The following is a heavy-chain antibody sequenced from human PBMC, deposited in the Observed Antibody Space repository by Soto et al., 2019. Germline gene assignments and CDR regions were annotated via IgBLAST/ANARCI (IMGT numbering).Heavy chain of an antibody. CDR2: IRSSGSPI. CDR3: ARDPEALDV. V-gene: IGHV3-48*01. J-gene: IGHJ6*02. Sequence: GGSLRLSCAASGFTFSTYSMNWVRQAPGKGLEWVAYIRSSGSPIYYADFVKGRFSISRDNAKNSLSLQMNSLRVEDTAVYYCARDPEALDVWGQGTTVTVSS. CDR1: GFTFSTYS.